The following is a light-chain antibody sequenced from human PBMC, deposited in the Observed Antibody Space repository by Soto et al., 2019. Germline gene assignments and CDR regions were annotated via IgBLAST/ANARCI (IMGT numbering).Light chain of an antibody. CDR1: QGISSY. V-gene: IGKV1-9*01. CDR3: QQLNSYLPWT. CDR2: AAS. J-gene: IGKJ1*01. Sequence: IQLTQSPSSLSASVGDRVTITCRARQGISSYLAWYQQKPGKAPKLLIYAASTLQSGVPSRFSGSGSGTDFTLTISSLQPEDFATYYCQQLNSYLPWTFGQGTKVEIK.